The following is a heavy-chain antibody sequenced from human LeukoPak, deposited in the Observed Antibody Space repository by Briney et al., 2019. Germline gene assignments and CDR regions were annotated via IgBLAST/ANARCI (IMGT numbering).Heavy chain of an antibody. Sequence: SETLSLTCAVSGGSISSSNWWSWVRQPPGKGLEWIGEIYHSGSTNYNPSLKSRVTISVDKSKNQFSLKLSSVTAADTAVYYCARYSQQLPHNSFDPWGQGTLVTVSS. D-gene: IGHD5-18*01. CDR2: IYHSGST. CDR1: GGSISSSNW. CDR3: ARYSQQLPHNSFDP. J-gene: IGHJ5*02. V-gene: IGHV4-4*02.